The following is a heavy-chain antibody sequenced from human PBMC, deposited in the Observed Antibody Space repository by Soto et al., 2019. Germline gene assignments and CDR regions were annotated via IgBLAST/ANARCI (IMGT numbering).Heavy chain of an antibody. Sequence: EVQLVESGGGLIQPGGSLRLSCAVSGFTVSNNYMSWVRQAPGKGLEGVSVIYSGGYTAYGDSVKGRITIARDNSKNTLYLQVRDTHAAAAAVCYGGRYRGGGGYWGQGTLVTVSS. J-gene: IGHJ4*02. D-gene: IGHD2-2*01. CDR3: GRYRGGGGY. CDR2: IYSGGYT. CDR1: GFTVSNNY. V-gene: IGHV3-53*01.